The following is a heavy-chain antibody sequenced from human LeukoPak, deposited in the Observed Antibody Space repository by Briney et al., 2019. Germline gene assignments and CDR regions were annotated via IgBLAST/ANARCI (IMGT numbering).Heavy chain of an antibody. CDR2: ISYDGSNK. CDR3: AKVDTAMALYFDY. Sequence: GRSLRLSCAASGFTFSYYGMHWVRQAPGKGLEWVAVISYDGSNKYYADSVKGRFTISRDNSKNTLYLQMNSLRAEDTAVYYCAKVDTAMALYFDYWGQGTLVTVSS. J-gene: IGHJ4*02. V-gene: IGHV3-30*18. D-gene: IGHD5-18*01. CDR1: GFTFSYYG.